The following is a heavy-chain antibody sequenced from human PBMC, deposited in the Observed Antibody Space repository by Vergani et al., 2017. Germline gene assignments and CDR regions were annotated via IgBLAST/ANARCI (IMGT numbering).Heavy chain of an antibody. J-gene: IGHJ5*02. D-gene: IGHD3-10*01. V-gene: IGHV4-39*01. CDR1: SSSSYS. CDR3: VRRTFYYGSGSSSWFDP. CDR2: FSYGGSS. Sequence: QVQLQESGPGLLRPSETLSLNCTVSSSSSYSWDWVRQAPGKGLEWIGSFSYGGSSDFNPSLKSRVTLSMYTSKSQFSLKLTSVTAADTAVYYCVRRTFYYGSGSSSWFDPWGQGVLVTVSS.